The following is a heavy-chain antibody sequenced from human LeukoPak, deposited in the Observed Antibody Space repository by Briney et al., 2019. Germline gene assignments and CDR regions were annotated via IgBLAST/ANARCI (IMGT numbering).Heavy chain of an antibody. Sequence: SETLSLTCTVSGGSISDYYWSWIRQPPGKGLEWIGFIYYSGSTNYIPSLKSRVTISVDTSKNQFFLTLSSVTAADTAVYYCARVASSGWPHFDYWGQGTLVTVSS. CDR3: ARVASSGWPHFDY. V-gene: IGHV4-59*01. CDR1: GGSISDYY. J-gene: IGHJ4*02. CDR2: IYYSGST. D-gene: IGHD6-19*01.